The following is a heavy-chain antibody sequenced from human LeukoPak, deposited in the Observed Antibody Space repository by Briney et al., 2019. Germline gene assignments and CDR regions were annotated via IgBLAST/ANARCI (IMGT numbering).Heavy chain of an antibody. J-gene: IGHJ4*02. D-gene: IGHD1-26*01. CDR2: MGGSGANT. Sequence: GGPLRLSCAASGFTFSSYAMQWVRQAPDKRLEYVSGMGGSGANTHYADSVKGRFTMSRDNPRDTLYLQMGSLRPEDTAVYYCARDGKAKNDYWGQGTLVTVST. CDR1: GFTFSSYA. V-gene: IGHV3-64*02. CDR3: ARDGKAKNDY.